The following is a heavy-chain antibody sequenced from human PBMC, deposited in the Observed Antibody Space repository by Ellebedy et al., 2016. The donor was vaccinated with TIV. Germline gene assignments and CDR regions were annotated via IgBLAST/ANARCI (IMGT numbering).Heavy chain of an antibody. V-gene: IGHV1-3*01. CDR3: ARDPEGAYYYGSGKFDY. J-gene: IGHJ4*02. D-gene: IGHD3-10*01. CDR1: GYTFTSHI. Sequence: ASVKVSCXASGYTFTSHIINWVRQAPGQRLEWLGWINAGNGNTKYSQKFQGRVTITRDTSTSTVYMEMSSLRSEDTAAFYCARDPEGAYYYGSGKFDYWGQGTLVTVSS. CDR2: INAGNGNT.